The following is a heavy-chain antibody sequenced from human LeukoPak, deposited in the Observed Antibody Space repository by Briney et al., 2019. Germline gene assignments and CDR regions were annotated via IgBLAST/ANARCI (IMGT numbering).Heavy chain of an antibody. J-gene: IGHJ6*02. Sequence: SETLSTPCSVSGGSISSYYWSWIPQPPGKGLEGIGYIYYCGSNNYNPSLKSRVTISVDASKHQFSLKLSSVTAADTAVYYCARAIAARPPHTSCYHGMDGWGQGTTVTVSS. CDR1: GGSISSYY. D-gene: IGHD6-6*01. V-gene: IGHV4-59*01. CDR3: ARAIAARPPHTSCYHGMDG. CDR2: IYYCGSN.